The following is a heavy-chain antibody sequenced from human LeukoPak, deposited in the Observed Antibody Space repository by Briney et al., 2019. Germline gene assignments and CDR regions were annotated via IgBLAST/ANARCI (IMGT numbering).Heavy chain of an antibody. CDR3: ARTSWLQSSFYFEH. CDR2: IYFSGST. Sequence: SETLSLTCTVSGASISSHYWSWIRQPPGKGLDWIGDIYFSGSTNYNPSLKSRVTISVDTSKNQFSLKLSSVTAADTAVYYCARTSWLQSSFYFEHWGQGALVTVSS. V-gene: IGHV4-59*08. CDR1: GASISSHY. J-gene: IGHJ4*02. D-gene: IGHD5-24*01.